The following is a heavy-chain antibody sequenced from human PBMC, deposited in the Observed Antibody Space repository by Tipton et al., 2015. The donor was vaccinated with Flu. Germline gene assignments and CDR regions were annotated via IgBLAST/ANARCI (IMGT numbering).Heavy chain of an antibody. J-gene: IGHJ5*02. CDR2: IYASGST. D-gene: IGHD7-27*01. V-gene: IGHV4-61*02. CDR1: GGSISSSRDY. Sequence: TLSLTCTVSGGSISSSRDYWNWIRQPAGKGLEWIGRIYASGSTNSNPSLKSRVTISLDPSKNQFSLKLTSVTAADTAVHYCAKSLGPMNWFDPWGQGTLVTVSS. CDR3: AKSLGPMNWFDP.